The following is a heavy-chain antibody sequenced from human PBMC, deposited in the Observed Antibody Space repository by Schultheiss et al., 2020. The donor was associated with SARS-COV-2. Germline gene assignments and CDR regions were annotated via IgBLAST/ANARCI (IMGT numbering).Heavy chain of an antibody. D-gene: IGHD3-3*01. CDR1: GYTFTKYD. J-gene: IGHJ2*01. Sequence: SVKVSCKASGYTFTKYDINWVRQAAGQGLEWMGGIIPIFGTANYAQKFRGRVTMTTNSSTSTAYMELRSLTSDDTAVYYCARDRYDFWSGYVSYWYFDLWGRGTLVTVAS. CDR3: ARDRYDFWSGYVSYWYFDL. V-gene: IGHV1-69*05. CDR2: IIPIFGTA.